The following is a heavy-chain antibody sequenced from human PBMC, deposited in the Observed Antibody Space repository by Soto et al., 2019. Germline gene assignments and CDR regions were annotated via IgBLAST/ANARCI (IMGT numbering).Heavy chain of an antibody. J-gene: IGHJ6*02. CDR1: GFTFDDYT. Sequence: PXGSLILSCAASGFTFDDYTMHWVRQAPGKGLEWVSLISWDGGSTYYADSVKGRFTISRDNSKNSLYLQMNSPRTEDTALYYCAKDIGTTSAYYYYGMDVWGQGTTVTVSS. CDR2: ISWDGGST. D-gene: IGHD4-17*01. CDR3: AKDIGTTSAYYYYGMDV. V-gene: IGHV3-43*01.